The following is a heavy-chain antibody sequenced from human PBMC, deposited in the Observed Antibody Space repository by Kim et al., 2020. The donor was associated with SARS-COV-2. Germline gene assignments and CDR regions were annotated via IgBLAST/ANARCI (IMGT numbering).Heavy chain of an antibody. D-gene: IGHD2-15*01. V-gene: IGHV4-39*01. CDR1: GGSISSSSYY. Sequence: SETLSLTCTVSGGSISSSSYYWGWIRQPPGKGLEWIGSIYYSGSTYYNPSLKSRVTISVDTSKNQFSLKLSSVTAADTAVYYCARQCGKGAMRRLDCFGGIDYWGQGTLVTVSS. J-gene: IGHJ4*02. CDR2: IYYSGST. CDR3: ARQCGKGAMRRLDCFGGIDY.